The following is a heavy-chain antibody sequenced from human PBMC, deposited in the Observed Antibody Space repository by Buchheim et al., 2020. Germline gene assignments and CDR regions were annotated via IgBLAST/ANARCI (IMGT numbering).Heavy chain of an antibody. Sequence: QVQLQESGPGLVKPSETLSLTCTVSGGSISSYYWSWIRQPPGKGLEWIGYIYYSGSTNYNPSLKSRVTISVDTSKNQFSLKLSSVTAADTAVYYCARGGGYCSGGSCFGNPPGWFDPWGQGTL. J-gene: IGHJ5*02. D-gene: IGHD2-15*01. CDR3: ARGGGYCSGGSCFGNPPGWFDP. CDR2: IYYSGST. V-gene: IGHV4-59*01. CDR1: GGSISSYY.